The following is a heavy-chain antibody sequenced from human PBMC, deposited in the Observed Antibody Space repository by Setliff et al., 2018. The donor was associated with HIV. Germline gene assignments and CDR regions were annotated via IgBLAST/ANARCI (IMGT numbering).Heavy chain of an antibody. Sequence: SVKVSCKASGGTFSSYAISWVRQAPGQGLEWMGGIIPIFGTANYAQKFQGRVTITADESTSTAYMELSSLRSDDTAVYYCARFSSSWPYYFDIWGQGTMVTVSS. D-gene: IGHD6-13*01. CDR3: ARFSSSWPYYFDI. J-gene: IGHJ3*02. CDR1: GGTFSSYA. CDR2: IIPIFGTA. V-gene: IGHV1-69*13.